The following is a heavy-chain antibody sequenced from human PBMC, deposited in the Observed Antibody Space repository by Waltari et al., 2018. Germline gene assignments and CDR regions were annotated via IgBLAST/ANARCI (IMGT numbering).Heavy chain of an antibody. CDR3: ARKGGRGYPYGPFYYDY. Sequence: EVQLVASGGGLVQPGESLRLSCAASGFDFGDYCMRWVRQTPGKGLEWVSRINIDGGYISYADSVKGRFTISRDNAKNRVFLQLNSVRAEDTAVYYCARKGGRGYPYGPFYYDYWGQGTLVTVSS. CDR1: GFDFGDYC. J-gene: IGHJ4*02. CDR2: INIDGGYI. D-gene: IGHD3-10*01. V-gene: IGHV3-74*01.